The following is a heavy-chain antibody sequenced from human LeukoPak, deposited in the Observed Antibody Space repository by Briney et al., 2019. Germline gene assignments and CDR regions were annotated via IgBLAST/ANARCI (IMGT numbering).Heavy chain of an antibody. CDR3: ARGHPLLDYDFWSGYSRRGYGMDV. CDR1: GYTFTSYD. D-gene: IGHD3-3*01. V-gene: IGHV1-8*01. Sequence: GASVKVSCKASGYTFTSYDINWVRQATGQGLEWMGWMNPNSGNTGYAQKFQGRVTMTRNTSISTAYMELSSLRSEDTAVYYCARGHPLLDYDFWSGYSRRGYGMDVWGQGTTVTVSS. CDR2: MNPNSGNT. J-gene: IGHJ6*02.